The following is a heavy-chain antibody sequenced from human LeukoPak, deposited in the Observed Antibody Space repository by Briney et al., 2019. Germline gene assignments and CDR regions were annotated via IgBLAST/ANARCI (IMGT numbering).Heavy chain of an antibody. J-gene: IGHJ5*02. D-gene: IGHD5-12*01. CDR1: GYTFTGYN. Sequence: GASVKVSCTASGYTFTGYNMHWVRQAPGQGFEWMGWINPNSGGTNYAQKFQGRVTMTRDMSICTAYMELSRLTSDDTAVYFCARGWDSGYDVNWFDPWGQGTLVTVSS. CDR3: ARGWDSGYDVNWFDP. CDR2: INPNSGGT. V-gene: IGHV1-2*02.